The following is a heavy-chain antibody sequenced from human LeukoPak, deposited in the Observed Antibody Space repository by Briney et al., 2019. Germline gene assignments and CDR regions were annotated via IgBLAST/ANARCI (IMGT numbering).Heavy chain of an antibody. D-gene: IGHD6-25*01. J-gene: IGHJ4*01. CDR2: IYSSGST. V-gene: IGHV4-39*01. CDR3: AKSGGYGLIDY. Sequence: PSETLSLTCNVSGVSISSSSYYWGWIRQPPGTGLEWIGSIYSSGSTYYNSSLKSRVTISIDTSKNQVSLKMSSVTAADTAMYYCAKSGGYGLIDYWGQGTLVTVSS. CDR1: GVSISSSSYY.